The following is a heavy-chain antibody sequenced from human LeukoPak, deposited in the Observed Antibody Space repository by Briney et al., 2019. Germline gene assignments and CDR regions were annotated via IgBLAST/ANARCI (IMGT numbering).Heavy chain of an antibody. Sequence: PSETLSLTCAVSGGSISSYYWSWIRQPPGKGLEWIGYIYYSGSTNYNPSLKSRVTISVDTSKNQFSLKLSSVTAADTAVYNCARVSGSSGFFDYWGQGTLVTVSS. D-gene: IGHD6-6*01. CDR1: GGSISSYY. CDR2: IYYSGST. V-gene: IGHV4-59*01. CDR3: ARVSGSSGFFDY. J-gene: IGHJ4*02.